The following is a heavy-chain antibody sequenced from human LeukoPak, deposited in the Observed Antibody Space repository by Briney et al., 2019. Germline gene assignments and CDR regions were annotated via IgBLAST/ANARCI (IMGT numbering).Heavy chain of an antibody. CDR3: ARGLSYGDYPLDS. V-gene: IGHV4-39*07. J-gene: IGHJ5*01. CDR1: GGSISSSSYY. CDR2: ICSTGRT. Sequence: SETLSLTCTVSGGSISSSSYYWGWIRQPPGKGLECIGSICSTGRTYYNPSLKSRVSISVDTSKNQFSLKLISVTAADTAVYYCARGLSYGDYPLDSWGQGSLVIVSS. D-gene: IGHD4-17*01.